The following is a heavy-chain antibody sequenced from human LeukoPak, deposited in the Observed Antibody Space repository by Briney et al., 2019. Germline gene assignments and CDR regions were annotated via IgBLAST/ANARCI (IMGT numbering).Heavy chain of an antibody. J-gene: IGHJ4*02. CDR1: GMTFSNHW. D-gene: IGHD3-22*01. Sequence: GGSLTLSCAASGMTFSNHWMHWVRHAPGKGLVWVSLIKTDGRTTIYADSVKGRFTISRDDGKSTLYLQMNSLRAEDTAIYYCTTGPSFGYEWWGQGTVVTVSS. CDR3: TTGPSFGYEW. V-gene: IGHV3-74*01. CDR2: IKTDGRTT.